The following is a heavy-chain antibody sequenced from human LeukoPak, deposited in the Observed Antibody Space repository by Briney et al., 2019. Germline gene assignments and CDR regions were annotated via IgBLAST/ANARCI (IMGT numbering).Heavy chain of an antibody. CDR1: GFTFSSYA. D-gene: IGHD3-22*01. Sequence: GGSLRLSCAASGFTFSSYAMSWVRQAPGKGLEWVSAISGSGGSTYYADSVKGRFTISRDNSKNTLYLQMNSLRAEDTAVYYCASGMYYYDSSGYDYWGQGTLVTVSS. V-gene: IGHV3-23*01. J-gene: IGHJ4*02. CDR2: ISGSGGST. CDR3: ASGMYYYDSSGYDY.